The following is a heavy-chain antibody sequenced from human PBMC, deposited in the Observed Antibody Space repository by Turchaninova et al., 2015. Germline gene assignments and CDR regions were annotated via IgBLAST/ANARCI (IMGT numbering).Heavy chain of an antibody. V-gene: IGHV4-39*01. CDR2: LYYRGSA. CDR1: GGSITNDNYY. CDR3: ARMGYSGYDQPHSYAFDF. D-gene: IGHD5-12*01. J-gene: IGHJ3*01. Sequence: QLQLQESGPGLVKPSETLSLTCTVSGGSITNDNYYWGWIRQPPGKGLEWVGKLYYRGSAYHGPSLRRRVTLPVDTSKNQFSLKLTSATAADTAVYYCARMGYSGYDQPHSYAFDFWGQGTMVTVSS.